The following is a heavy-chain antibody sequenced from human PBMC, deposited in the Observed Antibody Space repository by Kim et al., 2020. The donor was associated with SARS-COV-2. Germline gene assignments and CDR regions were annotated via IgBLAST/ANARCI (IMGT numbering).Heavy chain of an antibody. V-gene: IGHV3-21*01. CDR3: AREGYYGSGSYGMDV. D-gene: IGHD3-10*01. Sequence: DSVKGRFTISRDNAKNSLYLQMNSLRAEDTAVYYCAREGYYGSGSYGMDVWSQGTTVTVSS. J-gene: IGHJ6*02.